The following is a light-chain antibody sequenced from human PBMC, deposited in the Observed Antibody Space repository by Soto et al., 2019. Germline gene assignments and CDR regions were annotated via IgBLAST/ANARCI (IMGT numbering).Light chain of an antibody. Sequence: DIQMTQSPSSLSASVGDRVTITCRASQGNSNYLAWYQQTPGKVPRLLIYAASTLQSGVPSRFSGSGSGTDFTLTISSLQPEDVATYYCQKYNSASFTFGPGTKVDIK. CDR2: AAS. CDR1: QGNSNY. J-gene: IGKJ3*01. V-gene: IGKV1-27*01. CDR3: QKYNSASFT.